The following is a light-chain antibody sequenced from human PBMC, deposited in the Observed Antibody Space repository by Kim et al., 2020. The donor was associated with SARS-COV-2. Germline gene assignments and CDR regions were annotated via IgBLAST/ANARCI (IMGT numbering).Light chain of an antibody. CDR1: QSLNSNY. Sequence: PGEGATLSCRASQSLNSNYVAWYQQKPGQAPRLLISGASNRATGIPDRFSGSGSGTDFTLTINRLEPEDFALYYCQFYGTSPRWTFGQGTKVEIK. J-gene: IGKJ1*01. CDR2: GAS. V-gene: IGKV3-20*01. CDR3: QFYGTSPRWT.